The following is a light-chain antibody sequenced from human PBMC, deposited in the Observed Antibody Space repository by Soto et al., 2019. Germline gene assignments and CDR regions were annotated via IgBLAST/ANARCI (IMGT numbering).Light chain of an antibody. CDR1: QDVSRY. CDR2: AAS. J-gene: IGKJ3*01. V-gene: IGKV1-9*01. CDR3: QQLNSDVFA. Sequence: DIQLTQSPSFLSASVGDRVTITCRASQDVSRYLAWYQQKPGKAPNLLIYAASTLRSGVPSRFSGSGSETEFTLTISSLQPEDFATYCCQQLNSDVFAFGPGNKVDIK.